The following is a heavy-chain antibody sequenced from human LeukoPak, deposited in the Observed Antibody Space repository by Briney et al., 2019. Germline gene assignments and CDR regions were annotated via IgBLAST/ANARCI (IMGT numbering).Heavy chain of an antibody. J-gene: IGHJ4*02. CDR2: INHSGST. Sequence: PSETLSLTCAVYGGSFSGYYWSWIRQPPGKGLEWIGEINHSGSTNYNPSLKSRVTISVDTSKNQFSLKLSSVTAADTAVYYCARLVTYYDFWSGRPYYFDYWGQGTLVTVSS. D-gene: IGHD3-3*01. CDR1: GGSFSGYY. V-gene: IGHV4-34*01. CDR3: ARLVTYYDFWSGRPYYFDY.